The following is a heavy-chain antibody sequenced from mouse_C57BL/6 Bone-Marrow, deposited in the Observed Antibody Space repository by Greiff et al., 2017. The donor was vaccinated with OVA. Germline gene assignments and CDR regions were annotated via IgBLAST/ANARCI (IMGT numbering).Heavy chain of an antibody. CDR3: ARHEDRGIYYDSSWFAY. Sequence: VKLVESGAELVKPGASVKLSCKASGYTFTEYTIHWVKQRSGQGLEWIGWFYPGSGSIKYNEKFKDKATLTADKSSSTVYMELSRLTSEDSAVYFCARHEDRGIYYDSSWFAYWGQGTLVTVSA. CDR2: FYPGSGSI. D-gene: IGHD2-4*01. V-gene: IGHV1-62-2*01. CDR1: GYTFTEYT. J-gene: IGHJ3*01.